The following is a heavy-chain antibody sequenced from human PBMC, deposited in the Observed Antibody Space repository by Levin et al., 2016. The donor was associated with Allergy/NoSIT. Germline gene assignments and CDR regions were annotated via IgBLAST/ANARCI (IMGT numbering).Heavy chain of an antibody. Sequence: LSLTCAASGFTFSSYAMSWVRQAPGKGLEWVSAISGSGGSTYYADSVKGRFTISRDNSKNTLYLQMNSLRAEDTAVYYCAKDSAVAGLFDYWGQGTLVTVSS. J-gene: IGHJ4*02. D-gene: IGHD6-19*01. CDR1: GFTFSSYA. V-gene: IGHV3-23*01. CDR2: ISGSGGST. CDR3: AKDSAVAGLFDY.